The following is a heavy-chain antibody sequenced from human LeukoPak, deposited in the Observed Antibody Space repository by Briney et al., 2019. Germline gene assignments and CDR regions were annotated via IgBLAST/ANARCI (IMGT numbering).Heavy chain of an antibody. Sequence: SETLSLTCTVPGGSISSYYWSWIRQPPGKGLEWIGYIYYSGSTNYNPSLKSRVTISVDTSKNQFSLKLSSVTAADTAVYYCARVRRGWFDPWGQGTLVTVSS. J-gene: IGHJ5*02. CDR3: ARVRRGWFDP. CDR1: GGSISSYY. CDR2: IYYSGST. V-gene: IGHV4-59*01.